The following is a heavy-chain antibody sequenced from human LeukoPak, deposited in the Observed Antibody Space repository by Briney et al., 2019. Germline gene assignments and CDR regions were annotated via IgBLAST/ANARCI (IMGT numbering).Heavy chain of an antibody. D-gene: IGHD2-15*01. CDR1: GFTFSSYG. CDR2: IWYDGSNK. J-gene: IGHJ4*02. CDR3: ARGSPPDY. Sequence: PGGSLRLSCAASGFTFSSYGMHWVRQAPGKGLEWVAVIWYDGSNKYYADSVKGRFTISRDNAKNSLYLQLNSLRAEDTAVYYCARGSPPDYWGQGTLVTVSS. V-gene: IGHV3-33*01.